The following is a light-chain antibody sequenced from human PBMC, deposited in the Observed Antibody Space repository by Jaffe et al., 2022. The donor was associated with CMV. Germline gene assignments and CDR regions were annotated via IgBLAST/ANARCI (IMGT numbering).Light chain of an antibody. V-gene: IGLV1-44*01. CDR2: SNN. J-gene: IGLJ3*02. CDR1: SFNIGSNT. Sequence: QSVLTQPPSASGTPGQRVTISCSGSSFNIGSNTVNWYQQLPGAAPKVLIYSNNQRPSGVSDRFSGSKSGTSASLAISGLQSEDEADYYCAAWDDSLNGWVFGGGTKLTVL. CDR3: AAWDDSLNGWV.